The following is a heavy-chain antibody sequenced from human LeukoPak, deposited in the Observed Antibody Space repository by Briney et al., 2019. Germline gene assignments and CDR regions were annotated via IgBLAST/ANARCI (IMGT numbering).Heavy chain of an antibody. J-gene: IGHJ4*02. V-gene: IGHV3-15*01. D-gene: IGHD6-19*01. CDR2: IKSKTDGGTT. CDR3: TAETYSSGSYYFDY. CDR1: GFTFSNAW. Sequence: GGSLRLSCAASGFTFSNAWMSWVRQAPGKGLEWVDRIKSKTDGGTTDYAAPVKGRFTISRDDSKNTLYLQMNSLKTEDTAVYYCTAETYSSGSYYFDYWGQGTLVTVSS.